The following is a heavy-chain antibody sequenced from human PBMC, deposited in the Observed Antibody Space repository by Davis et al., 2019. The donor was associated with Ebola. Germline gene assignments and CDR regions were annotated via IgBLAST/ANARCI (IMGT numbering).Heavy chain of an antibody. CDR3: ARGVARTDFDY. Sequence: GESLKISCAASGFTFSSYSMNWVRQAPGKGLEWVSYISSSSSTIYYADSVKGRFTISRDNSKNTLYLQMNSLRAEDTAVYYCARGVARTDFDYWGQGTLVTVSS. CDR2: ISSSSSTI. CDR1: GFTFSSYS. V-gene: IGHV3-48*01. D-gene: IGHD5-12*01. J-gene: IGHJ4*02.